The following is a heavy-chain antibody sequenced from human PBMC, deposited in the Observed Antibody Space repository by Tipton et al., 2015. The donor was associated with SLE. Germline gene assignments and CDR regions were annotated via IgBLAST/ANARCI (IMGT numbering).Heavy chain of an antibody. V-gene: IGHV4-61*01. CDR2: IYYSGST. Sequence: TLSLTCTVSGDSISTGNCYWSWIRQPPGKGLEWIGYIYYSGSTNYNPSLKSRVTVSIDTSKNQFSLKLSSVTAADTAVYYCARDEYRYDATGYHLLGHFDFWGQGTLVTVSS. J-gene: IGHJ4*02. D-gene: IGHD3-22*01. CDR3: ARDEYRYDATGYHLLGHFDF. CDR1: GDSISTGNCY.